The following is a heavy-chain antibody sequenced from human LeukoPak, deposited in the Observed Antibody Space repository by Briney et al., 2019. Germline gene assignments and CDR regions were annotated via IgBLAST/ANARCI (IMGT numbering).Heavy chain of an antibody. J-gene: IGHJ5*02. CDR1: GGSFSGYY. V-gene: IGHV4-34*01. Sequence: SETLSLTCAAYGGSFSGYYWSWIRQPPGKGLEWIGEINHSGSTNYNPSLKSRVTISVDTSKNQFSLKLSSVTAADTAVYYCARSFWGVYYNSWGQGTLVTVSS. D-gene: IGHD3-3*01. CDR2: INHSGST. CDR3: ARSFWGVYYNS.